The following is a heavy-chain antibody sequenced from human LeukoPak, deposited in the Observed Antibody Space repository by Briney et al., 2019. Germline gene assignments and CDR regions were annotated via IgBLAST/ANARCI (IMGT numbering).Heavy chain of an antibody. D-gene: IGHD2-2*02. Sequence: SETLSLTCTVSGGSISSSSYYWGWIRQPPGKGLEWIGSIYYSGSTYYNPSLKSRVTISVDTSKNQFSLKLSSVTAADAAVYYCARHASAAITPFDYWGQGTLVTVSS. V-gene: IGHV4-39*01. CDR3: ARHASAAITPFDY. CDR2: IYYSGST. J-gene: IGHJ4*02. CDR1: GGSISSSSYY.